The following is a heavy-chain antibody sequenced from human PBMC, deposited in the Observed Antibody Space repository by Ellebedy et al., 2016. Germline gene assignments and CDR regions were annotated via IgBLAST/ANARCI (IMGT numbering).Heavy chain of an antibody. Sequence: GESLKISXAASGFTFNTYAMNWVRQAPGKGLEWVSSIGGSGTGTYYAVSVKGRFTISRDNSKNTLFLQLTSLRVEDRAVYYCAKSVEYGSSGSGYWYYGMDVWGQGTTVTVSS. D-gene: IGHD3-22*01. CDR3: AKSVEYGSSGSGYWYYGMDV. CDR1: GFTFNTYA. CDR2: IGGSGTGT. J-gene: IGHJ6*02. V-gene: IGHV3-23*01.